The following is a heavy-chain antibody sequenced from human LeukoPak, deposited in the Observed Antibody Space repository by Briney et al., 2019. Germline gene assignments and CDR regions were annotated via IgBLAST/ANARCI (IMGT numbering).Heavy chain of an antibody. J-gene: IGHJ6*03. CDR3: ARLSVRVGAALEYYYYYMDV. CDR1: GGTFSGYY. CDR2: SNDSGGT. Sequence: PSETLSLTCAVYGGTFSGYYWSWIRQPPGKRLEWVGESNDSGGTNYNPSLKSRVTISADKSKNQVSLKLTSVTAADTAVYYCARLSVRVGAALEYYYYYMDVWGRGTTVTVSS. D-gene: IGHD1-26*01. V-gene: IGHV4-34*01.